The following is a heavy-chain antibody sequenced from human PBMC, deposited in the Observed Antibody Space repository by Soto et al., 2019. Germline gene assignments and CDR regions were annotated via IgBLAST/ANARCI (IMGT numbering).Heavy chain of an antibody. CDR2: INHSGST. CDR3: ARGFRRYRGYASPRGYYGMDV. CDR1: GGSFSGYY. J-gene: IGHJ6*02. Sequence: PSETLSLTCAVYGGSFSGYYWSWIRQPPGKGLEWIGEINHSGSTNYNPSLKSRVTISVDTSKNQFSLKLSSVTAADTAVYYCARGFRRYRGYASPRGYYGMDVWGQGTMVTVS. V-gene: IGHV4-34*01. D-gene: IGHD5-12*01.